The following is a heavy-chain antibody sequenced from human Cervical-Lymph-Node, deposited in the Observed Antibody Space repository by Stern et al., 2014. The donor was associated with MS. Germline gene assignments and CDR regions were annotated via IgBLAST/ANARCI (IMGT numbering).Heavy chain of an antibody. D-gene: IGHD3-22*01. CDR3: ASHHYYDSSAGLDY. CDR1: GLTFSDYY. CDR2: ISSGSSYT. Sequence: VQLVESGGGLVKPGGSLRLSCVASGLTFSDYYMTWIRQAPGKGLDWLSYISSGSSYTNYADSVKGRFTISRDNAKNSLYLQMNSLRADDTAVYYCASHHYYDSSAGLDYWGQGTLVTVSS. J-gene: IGHJ4*02. V-gene: IGHV3-11*06.